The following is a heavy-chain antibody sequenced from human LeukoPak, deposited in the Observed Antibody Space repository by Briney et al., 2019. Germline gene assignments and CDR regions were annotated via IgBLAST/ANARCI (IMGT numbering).Heavy chain of an antibody. CDR2: IRYDGSNK. J-gene: IGHJ6*03. Sequence: PGGSLRLSCAASGFTFSSYAMHWVRQAPGKGLEWVAIIRYDGSNKYYVDSVKGRFTISRDNSKDTLYLQMNSLRAEDTAVYYCARRDPYYYYYMDVWGKGTTVTISS. CDR1: GFTFSSYA. CDR3: ARRDPYYYYYMDV. V-gene: IGHV3-33*01.